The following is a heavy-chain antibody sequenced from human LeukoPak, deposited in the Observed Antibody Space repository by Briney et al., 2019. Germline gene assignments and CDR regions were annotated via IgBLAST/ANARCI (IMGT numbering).Heavy chain of an antibody. Sequence: ASVKLSCKASGYTFTGYYMHWVRQAPGQGHEWMGWINTNSGGTNYAQKFQGRVTMTRDTSISTAYMELSRLRSDDTAVYYCARGSRYCSSTSCYDYYYYYMDVWGKGTTVTVSS. D-gene: IGHD2-2*01. CDR1: GYTFTGYY. J-gene: IGHJ6*03. V-gene: IGHV1-2*02. CDR2: INTNSGGT. CDR3: ARGSRYCSSTSCYDYYYYYMDV.